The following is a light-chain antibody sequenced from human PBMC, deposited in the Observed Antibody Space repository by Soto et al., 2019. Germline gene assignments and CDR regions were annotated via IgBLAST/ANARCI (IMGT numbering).Light chain of an antibody. Sequence: SVLTQPASVSGSPGQSITISCTGTSSDVGGYNYVSWYQQHPGKAPKVMIYDVSKRPSGVSNRFSGSKSGNTASLTISGLQAEDEADYYCSSYTSSSTNVFGTGTKVTVL. V-gene: IGLV2-14*01. CDR1: SSDVGGYNY. J-gene: IGLJ1*01. CDR2: DVS. CDR3: SSYTSSSTNV.